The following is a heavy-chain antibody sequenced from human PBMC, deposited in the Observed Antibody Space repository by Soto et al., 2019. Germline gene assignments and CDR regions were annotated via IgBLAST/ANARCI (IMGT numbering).Heavy chain of an antibody. J-gene: IGHJ4*02. V-gene: IGHV3-9*01. CDR2: INLNGAGI. CDR1: GFIFDDYA. CDR3: ARAHLTSTCVDY. Sequence: EVQLVESGGGLVQPGRSLRLSCAASGFIFDDYAMHWVRQAPGKGLVWVSGINLNGAGIGYADSVKGRFTISRDNAKNSLFLQMNSLRAEDTALYYCARAHLTSTCVDYWGQGTLVTVSS. D-gene: IGHD2-2*01.